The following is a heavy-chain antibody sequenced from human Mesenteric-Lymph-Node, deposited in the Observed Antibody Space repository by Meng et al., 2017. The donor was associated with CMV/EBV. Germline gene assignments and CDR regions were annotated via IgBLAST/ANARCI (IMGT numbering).Heavy chain of an antibody. CDR3: ARDTGRLYYYDSSGYYFDY. J-gene: IGHJ4*02. V-gene: IGHV4-61*01. Sequence: SETLSLTCTVSGGSVSSGSYYWSWIRQPPGKGLEWIGYIYYSGSTNYNPSLKSRVTISVDTSKNQFSLKLSSATAADTAVYYCARDTGRLYYYDSSGYYFDYWGQGTLVTVSS. CDR1: GGSVSSGSYY. CDR2: IYYSGST. D-gene: IGHD3-22*01.